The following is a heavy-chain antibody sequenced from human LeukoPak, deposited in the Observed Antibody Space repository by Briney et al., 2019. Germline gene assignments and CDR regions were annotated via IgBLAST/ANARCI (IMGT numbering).Heavy chain of an antibody. CDR1: GFNFYKYA. CDR3: ATGDHTRLPGSVAFDI. Sequence: PGGSLRLSCAASGFNFYKYAMRWVRQARGKGLEWVSAISGSGGSTYYPDSVKGRFTISRDNSNNTLYLQMNSLIAEDTAVYYCATGDHTRLPGSVAFDIWGQGTMVTVSS. V-gene: IGHV3-23*01. D-gene: IGHD2-15*01. J-gene: IGHJ3*02. CDR2: ISGSGGST.